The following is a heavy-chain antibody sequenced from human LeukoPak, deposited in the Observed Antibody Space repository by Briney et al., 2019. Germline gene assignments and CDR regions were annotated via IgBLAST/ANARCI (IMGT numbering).Heavy chain of an antibody. CDR1: GSTFTSYW. V-gene: IGHV5-51*01. CDR3: ARIRSGSHKYYFDY. Sequence: GESLQITCQGSGSTFTSYWIGWVRQLPGKGLEWMGIIYPGDSDTRYSPSCQGQVTISANKSISTAYLQGSSLKASDTAMYYCARIRSGSHKYYFDYWGQGDLVTVSS. CDR2: IYPGDSDT. D-gene: IGHD1-26*01. J-gene: IGHJ4*02.